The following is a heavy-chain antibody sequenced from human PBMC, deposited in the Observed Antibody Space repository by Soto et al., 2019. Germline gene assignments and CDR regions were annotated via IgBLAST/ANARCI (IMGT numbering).Heavy chain of an antibody. CDR3: ARDRIGSGTNYYGMDV. CDR1: GGSISSYY. J-gene: IGHJ6*02. CDR2: IYYSGST. Sequence: SETLSLTCTVSGGSISSYYWSWIRQPPGKGLEWIGYIYYSGSTNYNPSLKSRVTISVDTSKNQFSLKLSSVTAADTAVYYCARDRIGSGTNYYGMDVWGQGTKVTVSS. D-gene: IGHD2-15*01. V-gene: IGHV4-59*01.